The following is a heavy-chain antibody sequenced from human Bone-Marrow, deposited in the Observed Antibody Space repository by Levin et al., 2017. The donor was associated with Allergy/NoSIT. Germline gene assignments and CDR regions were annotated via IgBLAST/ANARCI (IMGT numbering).Heavy chain of an antibody. J-gene: IGHJ6*02. Sequence: ESGPTLVKPTETLTLTCTVSGFSLTHARMGVSWIRQPPGKPLEWLAHIFSNDEKSYSTSLKSRLTISKDTSKSQVVLTMTNMDPVDTATYYCARIRGDQLLFQLYYYGLDVWGQGTTVTVS. CDR2: IFSNDEK. V-gene: IGHV2-26*01. D-gene: IGHD2-2*01. CDR3: ARIRGDQLLFQLYYYGLDV. CDR1: GFSLTHARMG.